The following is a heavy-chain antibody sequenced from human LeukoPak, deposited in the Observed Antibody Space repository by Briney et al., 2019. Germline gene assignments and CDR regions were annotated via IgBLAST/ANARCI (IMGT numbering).Heavy chain of an antibody. CDR3: ASLETGYSSSWGXXXXXXXXXXSXSAPTLFD. D-gene: IGHD6-13*01. Sequence: PSETLSRTCTVSGYSISSGYYWGWIRQPPGKGLEWIGSIYHSGSTYYNPSLKSRVTISVDMSKNQFSLKLSSVTAADTAVYYCASLETGYSSSWGXXXXXXXXXXSXSAPTLFD. CDR2: IYHSGST. V-gene: IGHV4-38-2*02. CDR1: GYSISSGYY. J-gene: IGHJ3*02.